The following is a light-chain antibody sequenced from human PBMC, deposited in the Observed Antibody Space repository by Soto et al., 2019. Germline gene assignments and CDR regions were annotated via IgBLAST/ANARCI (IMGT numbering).Light chain of an antibody. V-gene: IGLV1-40*01. Sequence: QSVLAQPPSVSGAPGQKVTISCTGSSSNIGAGYDLHWYQQLPGTAPKLLLYGNSNRPSGVPDRFSGSKSGTSASLAITGLQAEDEADYYCQSYDSSLSAYVFGTGTTLTVL. J-gene: IGLJ1*01. CDR2: GNS. CDR1: SSNIGAGYD. CDR3: QSYDSSLSAYV.